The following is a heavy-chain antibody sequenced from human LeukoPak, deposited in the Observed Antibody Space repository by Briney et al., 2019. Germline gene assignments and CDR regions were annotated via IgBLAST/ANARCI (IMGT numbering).Heavy chain of an antibody. CDR1: GGSVTSGSYC. CDR2: ITYSEST. D-gene: IGHD6-13*01. V-gene: IGHV4-61*01. J-gene: IGHJ4*02. CDR3: ARTSSRWAPFDY. Sequence: SETLSLTCTVSGGSVTSGSYCWNWIRQPPGKGLECIGYITYSESTNYKPSLRSRVTISVDTSKNQFSLKLSSVTAADTAVYFCARTSSRWAPFDYWGQGTLVTVSP.